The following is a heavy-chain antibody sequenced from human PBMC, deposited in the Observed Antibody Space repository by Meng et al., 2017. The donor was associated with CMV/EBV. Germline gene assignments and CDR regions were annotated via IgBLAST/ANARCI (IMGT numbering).Heavy chain of an antibody. J-gene: IGHJ4*02. Sequence: SVKVSCKASGFTFTSSAVQWVRQARGQRLEWIGWIVVGSGNTNYAQKFQERVTITRGMSTSTAYMELSSLRSEDTAVYYCAADIVVVPAATSGDYWGQGTLVTVSS. D-gene: IGHD2-2*01. CDR2: IVVGSGNT. V-gene: IGHV1-58*01. CDR1: GFTFTSSA. CDR3: AADIVVVPAATSGDY.